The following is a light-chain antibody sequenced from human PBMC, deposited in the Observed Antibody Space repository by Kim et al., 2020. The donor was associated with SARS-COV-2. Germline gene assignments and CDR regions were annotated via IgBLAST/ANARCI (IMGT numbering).Light chain of an antibody. V-gene: IGKV3-15*01. Sequence: EIVMTQSPATLSVSPGERATLSCRASQSVSSNLAWYQQKPGQAPRLLIYGASTRATSIPARFSGSGFGREFTLTISRLQSEDFAVYYCQQYNNWPPYTFGQGTTLEI. CDR3: QQYNNWPPYT. J-gene: IGKJ2*01. CDR2: GAS. CDR1: QSVSSN.